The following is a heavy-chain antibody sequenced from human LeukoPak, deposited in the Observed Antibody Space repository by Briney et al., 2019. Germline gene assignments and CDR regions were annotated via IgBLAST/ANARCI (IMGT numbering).Heavy chain of an antibody. Sequence: GGSLRLSCAASGFTFTSYAMTWVRQALGKGLEWVSALSGSGGSTYYADSVKGRFTISRDNSKNTLYLQMNSLRADDTAVYYCAKRSGSYGPFDYWGQGILVTVSS. V-gene: IGHV3-23*01. CDR2: LSGSGGST. D-gene: IGHD3-10*01. CDR1: GFTFTSYA. J-gene: IGHJ4*02. CDR3: AKRSGSYGPFDY.